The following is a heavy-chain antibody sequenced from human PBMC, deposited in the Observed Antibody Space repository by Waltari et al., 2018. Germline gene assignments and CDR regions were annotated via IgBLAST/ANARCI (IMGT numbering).Heavy chain of an antibody. CDR1: GGSINSGDYY. J-gene: IGHJ4*02. CDR2: IYYNGRT. D-gene: IGHD2-15*01. V-gene: IGHV4-30-4*08. Sequence: QVQLQESGPGLVKPSATLSLTCTVSGGSINSGDYYWSWIRQPPGKGLEWIGCIYYNGRTFYNPSLKSRVTVSLDTSKNQFSLKLSSVTAADTAVYFCARDGGGYCSGGSCYSGPYYFDYWGQGTLVTVSS. CDR3: ARDGGGYCSGGSCYSGPYYFDY.